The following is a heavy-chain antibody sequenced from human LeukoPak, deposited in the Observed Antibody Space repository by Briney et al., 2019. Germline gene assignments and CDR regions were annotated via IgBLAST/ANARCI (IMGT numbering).Heavy chain of an antibody. J-gene: IGHJ4*02. Sequence: GGSLRLSCAASGFTFSSYSMNWVRQAPGKGLEWVSSISSSSSYIYYADSVKGRFTISRDNAKNSLYLQMNSLRAEDTAVYYCARGASGVTEGVDYWGQGTLVTVSS. V-gene: IGHV3-21*01. D-gene: IGHD3-3*01. CDR1: GFTFSSYS. CDR3: ARGASGVTEGVDY. CDR2: ISSSSSYI.